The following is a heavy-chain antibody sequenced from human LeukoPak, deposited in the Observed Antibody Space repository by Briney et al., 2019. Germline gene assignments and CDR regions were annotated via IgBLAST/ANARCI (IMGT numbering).Heavy chain of an antibody. CDR1: GFPFSSYW. Sequence: GGSLRLSCAASGFPFSSYWMSWVRQAPGKGLEWVANIKQDGSEKYYVDSVKGRFTISRDNTKNSLYLQVNSLRAEDTAVYYCARDLGGVDYWGQGTLVTVSS. CDR3: ARDLGGVDY. CDR2: IKQDGSEK. D-gene: IGHD3-16*01. V-gene: IGHV3-7*01. J-gene: IGHJ4*02.